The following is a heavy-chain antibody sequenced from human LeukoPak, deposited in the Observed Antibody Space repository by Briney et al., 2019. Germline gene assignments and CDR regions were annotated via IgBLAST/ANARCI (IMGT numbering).Heavy chain of an antibody. D-gene: IGHD2-15*01. CDR1: GFTFSSYG. CDR2: ISGSGGST. J-gene: IGHJ4*02. Sequence: PGGSLRLPCAASGFTFSSYGMSWVRQAPGKGLEWVSAISGSGGSTYYADSVKGRFTISRDNSKNTLYLQMNSLRAEDTAVYYCAKEGNFWASCSGGSCYLNYFDYWGQGTLVTVSS. V-gene: IGHV3-23*01. CDR3: AKEGNFWASCSGGSCYLNYFDY.